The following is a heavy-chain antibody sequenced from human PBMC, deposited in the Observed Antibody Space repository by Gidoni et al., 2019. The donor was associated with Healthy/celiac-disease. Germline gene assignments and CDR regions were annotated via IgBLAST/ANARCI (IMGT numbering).Heavy chain of an antibody. CDR3: AADLAHYYGSGS. CDR1: GFTFTSSA. CDR2: IVVGSGNT. V-gene: IGHV1-58*01. D-gene: IGHD3-10*01. Sequence: QMQLVQSGPEVKKPGTSVKVSCKASGFTFTSSAVQWVRQARGQRLAWIGWIVVGSGNTNYAQKFQERVTITRDMSTSTAYMELSSLRSEDTAVYYCAADLAHYYGSGSWGQGTLVTVSS. J-gene: IGHJ4*02.